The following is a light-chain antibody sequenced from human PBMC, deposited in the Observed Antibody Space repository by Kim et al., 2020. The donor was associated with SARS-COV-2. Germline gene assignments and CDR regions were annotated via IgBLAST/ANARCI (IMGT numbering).Light chain of an antibody. CDR3: QQYYSTPRT. Sequence: DIVMTQSPDSLAVSLGERATINCKSSQSVLYSSNNKSYLAWYQQKPGQPPKLLIYWASTRESGVPDRFSGSGSGTDFTLTISSLQAEDVTVYYCQQYYSTPRTFGRGTKLEI. CDR1: QSVLYSSNNKSY. CDR2: WAS. J-gene: IGKJ2*01. V-gene: IGKV4-1*01.